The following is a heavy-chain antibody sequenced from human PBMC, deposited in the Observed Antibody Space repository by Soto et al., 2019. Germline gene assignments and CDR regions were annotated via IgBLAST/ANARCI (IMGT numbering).Heavy chain of an antibody. V-gene: IGHV1-69*06. CDR3: AGYCSGGSCPTRYFYGMDV. Sequence: SVKVSCKASGGTFSSYAISWVRQAPGQGLEWMGGIIPIFGTANYAQKFQGRVTITADKSTSTAYMELSSLRSEDTAVYYCAGYCSGGSCPTRYFYGMDVWGQGTTVTVSS. CDR1: GGTFSSYA. D-gene: IGHD2-15*01. CDR2: IIPIFGTA. J-gene: IGHJ6*02.